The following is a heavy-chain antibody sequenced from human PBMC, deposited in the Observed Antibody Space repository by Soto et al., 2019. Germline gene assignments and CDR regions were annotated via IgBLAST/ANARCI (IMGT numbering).Heavy chain of an antibody. V-gene: IGHV4-59*01. CDR3: AREGSYGYGDYYYGMDV. CDR1: GGSISSYY. CDR2: IYYSGST. D-gene: IGHD5-18*01. J-gene: IGHJ6*02. Sequence: PSETLSLTCTVSGGSISSYYWSWIRQPPGKGLEWIGYIYYSGSTNYNPSLKSRVTISVDTSKNQFSLKLSSVTAADTAVYYCAREGSYGYGDYYYGMDVWGQGTTVTVSS.